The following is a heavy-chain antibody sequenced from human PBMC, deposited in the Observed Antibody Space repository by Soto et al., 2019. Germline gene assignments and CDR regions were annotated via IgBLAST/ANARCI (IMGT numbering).Heavy chain of an antibody. V-gene: IGHV4-31*03. CDR1: GGSISSGGYY. CDR2: IYYSGST. Sequence: SETLSLTCTVSGGSISSGGYYWSWIRQHPGKGLEWIGYIYYSGSTYYNPSLKSRVTISVDTSKNQFSLKLSSVTAADTAVYYCARDSSLHVGALHYFDYWGQGTLVTVSS. J-gene: IGHJ4*02. CDR3: ARDSSLHVGALHYFDY. D-gene: IGHD4-17*01.